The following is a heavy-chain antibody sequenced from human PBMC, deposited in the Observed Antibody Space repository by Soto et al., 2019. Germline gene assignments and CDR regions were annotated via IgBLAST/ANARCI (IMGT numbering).Heavy chain of an antibody. V-gene: IGHV3-30*04. Sequence: GGSLRLSCEGSGFSFSSYAIHWARQAPGKGLEWVAVISYDGTNKFYGESVRGRFTISRDDSKSTVYLQMNSLRAEDTAMYYCGRDNMIQLWPPTYYFDSWSQGSLVTVSS. J-gene: IGHJ4*02. CDR1: GFSFSSYA. CDR3: GRDNMIQLWPPTYYFDS. D-gene: IGHD5-18*01. CDR2: ISYDGTNK.